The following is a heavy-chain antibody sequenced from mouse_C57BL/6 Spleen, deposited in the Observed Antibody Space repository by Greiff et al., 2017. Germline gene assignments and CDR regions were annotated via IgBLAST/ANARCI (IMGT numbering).Heavy chain of an antibody. CDR1: GYTFTSYW. Sequence: QVQLQQSGAELVKPGASVKLSCKASGYTFTSYWMQWVKQRPGQGLEWIGEIDPSDSYTNYNQKFKGKATLTVDTSSSTAYMQLSSLTSEDSAVYYCARRDYDFGSAMDYWGQGTSVTVSS. J-gene: IGHJ4*01. CDR3: ARRDYDFGSAMDY. V-gene: IGHV1-50*01. CDR2: IDPSDSYT. D-gene: IGHD2-4*01.